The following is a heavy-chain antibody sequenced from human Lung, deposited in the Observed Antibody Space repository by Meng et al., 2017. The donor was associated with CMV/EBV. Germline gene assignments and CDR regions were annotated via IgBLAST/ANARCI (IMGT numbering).Heavy chain of an antibody. V-gene: IGHV4-31*03. CDR2: IYYTGST. Sequence: QVPLQEAGPGLVKPSQTLSLTCTVSGGSIGSGGYYWSWIRQHPGKVLEWIGYIYYTGSTFYNPSLKSRVTISVDTSKNQFSLKLIPATAADTAVYYCAREAGRDGYATPKFDYWGQGTLVTVSS. J-gene: IGHJ4*02. CDR1: GGSIGSGGYY. D-gene: IGHD5-24*01. CDR3: AREAGRDGYATPKFDY.